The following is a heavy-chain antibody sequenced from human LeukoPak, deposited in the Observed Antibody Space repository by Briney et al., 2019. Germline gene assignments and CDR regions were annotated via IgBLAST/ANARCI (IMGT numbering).Heavy chain of an antibody. V-gene: IGHV3-33*06. CDR1: GFTFSSYG. J-gene: IGHJ4*02. D-gene: IGHD5-24*01. CDR3: AKGRDGYSLDY. CDR2: IWHDGSNK. Sequence: GGSLRLSCAASGFTFSSYGMHWVRQAPGKGLEWVAVIWHDGSNKYYADSVKGRFTISRDNSKNTLYLQMNSLRAEDTAVYYCAKGRDGYSLDYWGQGTLVTVSS.